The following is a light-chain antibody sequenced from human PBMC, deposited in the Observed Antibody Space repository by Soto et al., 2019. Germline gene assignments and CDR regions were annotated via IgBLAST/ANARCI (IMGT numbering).Light chain of an antibody. V-gene: IGKV1-13*02. CDR2: DAS. CDR3: QQFNSFPSIT. Sequence: AIQLTQSPSSLSASVGGKVTITCRASQGVSNSLAWYQQKPGKPPKLLIYDASSLESGVPSRFSGTGSGTDFTLTISSLQPEDFATYYCQQFNSFPSITFGQGTRLDIK. CDR1: QGVSNS. J-gene: IGKJ5*01.